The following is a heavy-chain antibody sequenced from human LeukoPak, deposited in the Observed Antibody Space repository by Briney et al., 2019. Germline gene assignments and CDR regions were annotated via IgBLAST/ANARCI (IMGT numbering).Heavy chain of an antibody. Sequence: ASVKVSCKASGYTFTSYDINWVRQATGQGLEWMGWMNPNSGNTGYAQKFQGRVTMTRNTSISTAYMELSSLRSEDTAVYYCASSDADSSGYRDAFDIWGQGTMVTVSS. D-gene: IGHD3-22*01. J-gene: IGHJ3*02. CDR2: MNPNSGNT. V-gene: IGHV1-8*01. CDR1: GYTFTSYD. CDR3: ASSDADSSGYRDAFDI.